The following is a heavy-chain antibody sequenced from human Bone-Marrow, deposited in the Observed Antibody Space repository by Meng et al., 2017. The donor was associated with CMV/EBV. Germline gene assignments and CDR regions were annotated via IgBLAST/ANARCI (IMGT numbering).Heavy chain of an antibody. J-gene: IGHJ6*02. CDR1: GDSVSSNSAA. D-gene: IGHD3-22*01. CDR3: ARDRDYYDSSGYYYYGVDV. V-gene: IGHV6-1*01. Sequence: SCAISGDSVSSNSAAWNWIRQSPSRGLEWLGRTYYRSKWYNDYAVSVKSRITINPDTSKNQFSLQLNSVTPEDTAVYYCARDRDYYDSSGYYYYGVDVWGQGTTVTVSS. CDR2: TYYRSKWYN.